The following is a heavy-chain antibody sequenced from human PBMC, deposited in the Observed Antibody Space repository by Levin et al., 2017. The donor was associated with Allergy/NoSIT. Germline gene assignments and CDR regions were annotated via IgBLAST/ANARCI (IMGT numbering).Heavy chain of an antibody. V-gene: IGHV3-30*02. Sequence: GESLRLSCAASGFTFSTYGLHWVRQAPGKGLEWVALIVSDGSRKFYGDSVKGRFTISRDNSKNTLYLQMNNLRAEDTAVYYCAKGGDYDVWGKGTTVTVSS. J-gene: IGHJ6*04. CDR1: GFTFSTYG. D-gene: IGHD4-17*01. CDR2: IVSDGSRK. CDR3: AKGGDYDV.